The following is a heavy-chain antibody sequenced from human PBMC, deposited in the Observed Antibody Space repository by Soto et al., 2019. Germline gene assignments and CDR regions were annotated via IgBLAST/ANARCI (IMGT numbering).Heavy chain of an antibody. D-gene: IGHD6-13*01. V-gene: IGHV3-33*01. Sequence: SGGSLRLSCAASGFTFSSYGMHWVRQAPGKGLEWVAVIWYDGSNKYYADSVKGRFTISRDNSKNTLYLQMNSLRAEDTAVYYCARSSSSFRSRLGNDYWGQGTLVTVSS. CDR2: IWYDGSNK. CDR1: GFTFSSYG. CDR3: ARSSSSFRSRLGNDY. J-gene: IGHJ4*02.